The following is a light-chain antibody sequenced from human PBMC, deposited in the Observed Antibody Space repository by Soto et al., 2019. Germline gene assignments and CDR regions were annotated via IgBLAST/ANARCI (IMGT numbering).Light chain of an antibody. Sequence: QSVLTQPASVSGSPGQSITISCTGTSSSVGTYDLVSWYQKHPGKAPKLIIYEGSKRPSGGSNRFSGSKSGNTAFLTISGLQAEDEADYYCCSYEGSTFVVVFGVGTKLTVL. CDR2: EGS. CDR1: SSSVGTYDL. V-gene: IGLV2-23*01. J-gene: IGLJ2*01. CDR3: CSYEGSTFVVV.